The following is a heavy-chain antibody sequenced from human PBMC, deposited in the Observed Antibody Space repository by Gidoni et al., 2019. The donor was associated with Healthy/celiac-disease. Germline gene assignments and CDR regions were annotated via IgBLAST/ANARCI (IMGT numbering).Heavy chain of an antibody. Sequence: EVQLVESGGGLVKPGGSLRLSCAASGFTFRNAWMSWVRQAPGKGLEWVGRIKSKTDGGTTDYAAPVKGRFTISRDDSKNTLYLQMNSLKTEDTAVYYCTTDYYDSSGYYSPTYYLDYWGQGTLVTVSS. CDR1: GFTFRNAW. D-gene: IGHD3-22*01. CDR2: IKSKTDGGTT. CDR3: TTDYYDSSGYYSPTYYLDY. J-gene: IGHJ4*02. V-gene: IGHV3-15*01.